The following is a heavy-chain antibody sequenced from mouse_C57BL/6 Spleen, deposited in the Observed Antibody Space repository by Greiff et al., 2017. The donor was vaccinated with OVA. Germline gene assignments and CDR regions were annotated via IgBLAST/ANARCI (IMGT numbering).Heavy chain of an antibody. CDR1: GYSFTGYF. CDR2: INPYNGDT. CDR3: APNYYGSSEAYYAMDY. Sequence: VQLQQSGPELVKPGDSVKISCKASGYSFTGYFMNWVMQSHGKSLEWIGRINPYNGDTFYNQKFKGKATLTVDKSSSTAHMELRSLTSEDSAVYYCAPNYYGSSEAYYAMDYWGQGTSVTVSS. V-gene: IGHV1-20*01. J-gene: IGHJ4*01. D-gene: IGHD1-1*01.